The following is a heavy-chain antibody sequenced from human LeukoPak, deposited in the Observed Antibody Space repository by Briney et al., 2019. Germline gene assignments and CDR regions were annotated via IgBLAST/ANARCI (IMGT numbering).Heavy chain of an antibody. Sequence: ASVKVSCKASGYTFTSYGITWVRQAPGQGLEWMGWISAYNDNAKYAQKLQGRVTMRVTMTTDTATSTAYMELRSLRSDDTAVYYCARVPRDSSFEGDYWGQGTLVTVSS. V-gene: IGHV1-18*01. CDR1: GYTFTSYG. CDR3: ARVPRDSSFEGDY. D-gene: IGHD6-6*01. CDR2: ISAYNDNA. J-gene: IGHJ4*02.